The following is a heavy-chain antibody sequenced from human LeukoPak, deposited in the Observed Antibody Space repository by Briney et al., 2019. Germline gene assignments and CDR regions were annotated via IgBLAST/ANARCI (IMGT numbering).Heavy chain of an antibody. Sequence: SETLSLTCTVSGYSISSGYYWGWIRQPPGKGLEWIGSIYHSGSTYYNPSLKSRVTISVDTSQFSLKLSSETAADTAVYYCAGSSSWYRVGATYFDYWGQGTLVTVSS. J-gene: IGHJ4*02. V-gene: IGHV4-38-2*02. CDR1: GYSISSGYY. D-gene: IGHD1-26*01. CDR2: IYHSGST. CDR3: AGSSSWYRVGATYFDY.